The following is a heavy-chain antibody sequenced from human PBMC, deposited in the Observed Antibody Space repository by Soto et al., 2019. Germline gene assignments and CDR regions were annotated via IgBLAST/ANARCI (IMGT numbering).Heavy chain of an antibody. J-gene: IGHJ1*01. V-gene: IGHV5-51*01. Sequence: EVQLVQSGAEVKKPGESLKISCKASGYSFTSYWIGWVRQMPGKGLEWMGIIYPGDSDTRYSPSFQGQVTISADKSFSTAYLQWTSLRASDTAMYYCARRAVDTEHFQHWGQGTLLTVSS. CDR2: IYPGDSDT. CDR1: GYSFTSYW. CDR3: ARRAVDTEHFQH. D-gene: IGHD5-18*01.